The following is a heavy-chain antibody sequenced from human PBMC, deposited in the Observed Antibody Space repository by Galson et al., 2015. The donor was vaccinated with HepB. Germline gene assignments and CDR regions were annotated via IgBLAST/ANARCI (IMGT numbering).Heavy chain of an antibody. D-gene: IGHD3-22*01. Sequence: SLRLSCAASGFTFGDYAMNWVRQAPGKGLEWVGFIRNKANGGTTENAASVKGRFTISRDDSKSIAYLQMNSLKTEDTAVYYCTREIPYYYDSGYYSSFFGYWGQGTLVTVSS. CDR1: GFTFGDYA. CDR3: TREIPYYYDSGYYSSFFGY. CDR2: IRNKANGGTT. V-gene: IGHV3-49*04. J-gene: IGHJ4*02.